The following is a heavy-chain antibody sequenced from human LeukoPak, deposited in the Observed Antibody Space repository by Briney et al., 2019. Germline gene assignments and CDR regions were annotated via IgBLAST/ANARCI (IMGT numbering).Heavy chain of an antibody. CDR3: AKPAKTDYADY. V-gene: IGHV3-23*01. CDR1: GFTFSSYG. Sequence: GGSLRLSCAASGFTFSSYGMSWVRQAPGKGLEWVSSINGGGGSTYYADSVKGRFTISRDNSKNTLYLRMNSLRAEDTAVYYCAKPAKTDYADYWGQGTLVTVSS. J-gene: IGHJ4*02. CDR2: INGGGGST. D-gene: IGHD1-14*01.